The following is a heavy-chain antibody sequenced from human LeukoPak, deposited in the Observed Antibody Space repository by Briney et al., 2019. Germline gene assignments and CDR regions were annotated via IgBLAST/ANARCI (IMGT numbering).Heavy chain of an antibody. V-gene: IGHV3-30*04. D-gene: IGHD2-21*02. Sequence: GGSLRLSCAASGFTFSSYAMHWVRQAPGKGLEWVAVISYDGSNKYYADSVKGRFTISRDNSKNTLYLQMNSLRAEDTAVYYCARGHYCGGDCYQNYYYYYGMDVWGQGTTVTVSS. CDR3: ARGHYCGGDCYQNYYYYYGMDV. J-gene: IGHJ6*02. CDR2: ISYDGSNK. CDR1: GFTFSSYA.